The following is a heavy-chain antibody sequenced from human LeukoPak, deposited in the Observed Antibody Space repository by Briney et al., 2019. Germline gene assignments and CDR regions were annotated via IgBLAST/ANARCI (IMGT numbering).Heavy chain of an antibody. CDR2: IRYDGSNK. Sequence: GGSLRLSCAASGFTFSSYGMHWVRQAPGKGLEWVAFIRYDGSNKYYADSVKGRFTISRDNARSSVYLQMDSLRAEDTAVYYCARDPEASGWYYFDYWGQGTLVTVSS. CDR1: GFTFSSYG. CDR3: ARDPEASGWYYFDY. D-gene: IGHD6-19*01. V-gene: IGHV3-30*02. J-gene: IGHJ4*02.